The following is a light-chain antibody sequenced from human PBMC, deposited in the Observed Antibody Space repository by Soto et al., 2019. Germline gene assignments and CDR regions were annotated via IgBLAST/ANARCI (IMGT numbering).Light chain of an antibody. Sequence: QSVLTQPPSASGSPGQSVTISCTGTSSDVGSYNYVSWYQQHPGKAPKLMIYEVSKRPSGVPDRFSGSKSGNTASLTVSGLQAEDEADYYSSSYAGSNNFVFGGGTKVTVL. V-gene: IGLV2-8*01. CDR3: SSYAGSNNFV. CDR2: EVS. J-gene: IGLJ2*01. CDR1: SSDVGSYNY.